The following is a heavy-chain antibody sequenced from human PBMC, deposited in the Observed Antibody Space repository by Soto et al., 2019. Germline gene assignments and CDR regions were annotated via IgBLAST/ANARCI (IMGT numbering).Heavy chain of an antibody. Sequence: RGSLRLSCAASGFTVSSNYMSWVRQAPGKGLEWVSVIYSGGSAYYADSVKGRFTISRDNSKNTLYLQMNSLRAEDTAVYYCARDAFRNYDILTGQGFDPWGQGTLVTVSS. CDR2: IYSGGSA. J-gene: IGHJ5*02. D-gene: IGHD3-9*01. CDR3: ARDAFRNYDILTGQGFDP. CDR1: GFTVSSNY. V-gene: IGHV3-53*01.